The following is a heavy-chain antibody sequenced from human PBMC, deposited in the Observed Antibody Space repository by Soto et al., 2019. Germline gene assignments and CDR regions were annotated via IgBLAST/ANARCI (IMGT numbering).Heavy chain of an antibody. CDR3: ARHYDFWSGYSALDY. CDR2: ISSSSSYI. Sequence: GGSLRLSCAASGFTFSSYSMNWVRQAPGKGLEWVSSISSSSSYIYYADSVKGRFTISRDNAKNSLYLQMNSLRAEDTAVYYCARHYDFWSGYSALDYWGQGTLVTVSS. V-gene: IGHV3-21*01. J-gene: IGHJ4*02. CDR1: GFTFSSYS. D-gene: IGHD3-3*01.